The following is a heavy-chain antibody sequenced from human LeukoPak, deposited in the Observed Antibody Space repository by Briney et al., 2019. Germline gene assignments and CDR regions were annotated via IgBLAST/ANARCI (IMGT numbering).Heavy chain of an antibody. CDR3: ARAYGSGARVDY. CDR2: INHSGST. J-gene: IGHJ4*02. D-gene: IGHD3-10*01. CDR1: GVSFSGYY. Sequence: SETLSLTCAVYGVSFSGYYWSWIRQPPGKGLEWIGEINHSGSTNYNPSLKSRVTISVDTSKNQFSLKLSSVTAADTAVYYCARAYGSGARVDYWGQGTLVTVSS. V-gene: IGHV4-34*01.